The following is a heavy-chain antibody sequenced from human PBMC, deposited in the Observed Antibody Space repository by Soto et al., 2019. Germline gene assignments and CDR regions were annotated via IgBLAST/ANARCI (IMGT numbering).Heavy chain of an antibody. D-gene: IGHD2-15*01. J-gene: IGHJ4*02. CDR1: GGSISSSSYY. Sequence: SETLSLTCTVSGGSISSSSYYWGWIRQPPGKGLEWIGSIYYSGSTYYNPSLKSRVTISVDTSKNQFSLKLSSVTAADTAVYYCVRASGVGGTVYWGQGTLVTVSS. CDR3: VRASGVGGTVY. V-gene: IGHV4-39*01. CDR2: IYYSGST.